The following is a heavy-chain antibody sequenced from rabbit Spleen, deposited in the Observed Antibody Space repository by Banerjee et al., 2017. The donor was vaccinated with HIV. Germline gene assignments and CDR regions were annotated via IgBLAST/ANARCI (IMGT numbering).Heavy chain of an antibody. CDR3: ARARDTYDDIGDYARLDL. D-gene: IGHD2-1*01. V-gene: IGHV1S7*01. CDR1: GIDFISYG. J-gene: IGHJ3*01. Sequence: QLKESGGGLVQPGESLKLSCKASGIDFISYGISWVRQAPGKELEWIGIIYPITETTYYANWVNGRFTISTDNAQHTVDLQMNSLTAADTATYFCARARDTYDDIGDYARLDLWGPGTLVTVS. CDR2: IYPITETT.